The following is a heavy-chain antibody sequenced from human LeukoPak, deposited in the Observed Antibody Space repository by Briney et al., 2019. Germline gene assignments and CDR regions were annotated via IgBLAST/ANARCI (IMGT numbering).Heavy chain of an antibody. CDR3: AGTLDYYDSSGYCDY. J-gene: IGHJ4*02. CDR2: ISSSSSTI. Sequence: PGGSLRLSCAASGFTFSDYYMSWIRQAPGKGLEWVSYISSSSSTIYYADSVKGRFTISRDNAKNSLYLQMNSLRDEDTAVYYWAGTLDYYDSSGYCDYWGQGTLVTVSS. V-gene: IGHV3-11*04. CDR1: GFTFSDYY. D-gene: IGHD3-22*01.